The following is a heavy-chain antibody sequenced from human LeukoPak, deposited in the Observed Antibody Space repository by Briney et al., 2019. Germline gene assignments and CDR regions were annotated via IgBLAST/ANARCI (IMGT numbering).Heavy chain of an antibody. CDR1: GLTFSSYS. CDR2: ISSASNTI. CDR3: ARDGWFGDYNWFDP. Sequence: GGSLGLSCAASGLTFSSYSMNWVRQAPGKGLEWVSYISSASNTIYYADSVKGRFTISRDNAKNSLYLQMNSLRAEDTAMYYCARDGWFGDYNWFDPWGQGTLVTVSS. D-gene: IGHD3-10*01. V-gene: IGHV3-48*01. J-gene: IGHJ5*02.